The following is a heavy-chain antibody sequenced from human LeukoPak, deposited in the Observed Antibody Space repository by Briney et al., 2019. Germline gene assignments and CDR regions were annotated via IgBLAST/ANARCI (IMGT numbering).Heavy chain of an antibody. Sequence: SETLSLTCTVSGGSIISSNHYWGWTRQPPGKGLEWIGEINHSGSTNYNPSLKSRVTVSVDTSKNQFSLKLSSVTAADTAVYYCARDCSGGSCYGPFDYWGQGTLVTVSS. CDR2: INHSGST. D-gene: IGHD2-15*01. V-gene: IGHV4-39*07. J-gene: IGHJ4*02. CDR1: GGSIISSNHY. CDR3: ARDCSGGSCYGPFDY.